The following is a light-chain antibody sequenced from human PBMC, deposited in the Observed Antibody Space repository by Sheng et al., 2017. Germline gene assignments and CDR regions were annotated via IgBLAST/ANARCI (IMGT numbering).Light chain of an antibody. CDR2: GAS. J-gene: IGKJ1*01. Sequence: EIVMTQSPATLSVSPGERATLSCRASQSVSSNLAWYHQKPGQAPRLLIYGASVRATGTPARFSGSGSGTEFTLTVSVLQSEDFAVYYCQQYDAWPRTFAKGPRW. V-gene: IGKV3D-15*03. CDR3: QQYDAWPRT. CDR1: QSVSSN.